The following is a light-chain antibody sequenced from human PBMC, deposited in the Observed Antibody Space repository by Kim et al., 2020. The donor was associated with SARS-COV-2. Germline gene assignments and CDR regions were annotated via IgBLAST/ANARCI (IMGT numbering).Light chain of an antibody. CDR1: QSISNTF. CDR3: QYYGSSPPIT. CDR2: DAS. Sequence: PGEGATLSCGASQSISNTFLAWYQQRPGLAPRLLIYDASTRATGIPDRFSGSGSGADFTLTISGLEPEESAVYYCQYYGSSPPITFGQGTRLEIK. J-gene: IGKJ5*01. V-gene: IGKV3D-20*01.